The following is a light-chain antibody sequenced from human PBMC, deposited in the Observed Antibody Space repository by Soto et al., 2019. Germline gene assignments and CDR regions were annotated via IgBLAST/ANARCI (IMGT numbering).Light chain of an antibody. Sequence: DIQMTQSPSTLSASEGDRVTITCRASQSIYNYLNWYQQKPGKAPKILIYAASSLQSGVPSRFRGSGSGTECTLTISRPQPEDFATYYRLQHNSYPITFGQGTRLEIK. V-gene: IGKV1-17*01. CDR3: LQHNSYPIT. CDR1: QSIYNY. J-gene: IGKJ5*01. CDR2: AAS.